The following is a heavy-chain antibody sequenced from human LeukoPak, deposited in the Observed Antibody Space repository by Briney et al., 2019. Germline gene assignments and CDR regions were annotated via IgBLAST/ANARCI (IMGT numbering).Heavy chain of an antibody. J-gene: IGHJ6*03. CDR1: GFTFSSYS. CDR3: ARHGRYYGSGGRYYMDV. V-gene: IGHV4-34*01. CDR2: INHSGST. D-gene: IGHD3-10*01. Sequence: GSLRLSCAASGFTFSSYSMNWVRQPPGKGLEWIGEINHSGSTNYNPSLKSRVTISVDTSKNQFSLKLSSVTAADTAVYYCARHGRYYGSGGRYYMDVWGKGTTVTISS.